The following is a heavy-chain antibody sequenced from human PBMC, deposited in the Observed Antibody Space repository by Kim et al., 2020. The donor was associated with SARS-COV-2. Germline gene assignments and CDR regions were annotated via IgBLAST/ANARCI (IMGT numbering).Heavy chain of an antibody. CDR1: GFTVSSNY. D-gene: IGHD6-6*01. CDR3: ALYSSSSRGYYYYYYYMDV. Sequence: GGSLRLSCAASGFTVSSNYMSWVRQAPGKGLEWVSVIYSGGSTYYADSVKGRFTISRDNSKNTLYLQMNSLRAEDTAVYYCALYSSSSRGYYYYYYYMDVWGKGTTVTVSS. J-gene: IGHJ6*03. V-gene: IGHV3-66*01. CDR2: IYSGGST.